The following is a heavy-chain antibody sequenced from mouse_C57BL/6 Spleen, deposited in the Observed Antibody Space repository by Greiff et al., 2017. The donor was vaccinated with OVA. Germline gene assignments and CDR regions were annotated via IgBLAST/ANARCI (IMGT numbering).Heavy chain of an antibody. CDR3: ARDSKRNAMDY. CDR1: GYTFTDYY. CDR2: IYPGSGNT. D-gene: IGHD2-5*01. J-gene: IGHJ4*01. Sequence: VQRVESGAELVRPGASVKLSCKASGYTFTDYYINWVKQRPGQGLEWIARIYPGSGNTYYNEKFKGKATLTAEKSSSTAYMQLSSLTSEDSAVYFCARDSKRNAMDYWGQGTSVTVSS. V-gene: IGHV1-76*01.